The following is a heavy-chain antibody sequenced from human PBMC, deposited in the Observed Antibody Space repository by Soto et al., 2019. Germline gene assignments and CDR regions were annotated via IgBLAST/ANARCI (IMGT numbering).Heavy chain of an antibody. V-gene: IGHV3-23*01. CDR3: AKLHTYYYDTSGPWYFDL. D-gene: IGHD3-22*01. CDR2: ISGSGGST. J-gene: IGHJ2*01. CDR1: GFTFSSYA. Sequence: GGSLRLSCGASGFTFSSYAMSWVRQAPGKGLEWVSAISGSGGSTYYADSVKGRFTISRDNSKNTLYLQMNSLRVEDTAVYYCAKLHTYYYDTSGPWYFDLWGRGTLVTV.